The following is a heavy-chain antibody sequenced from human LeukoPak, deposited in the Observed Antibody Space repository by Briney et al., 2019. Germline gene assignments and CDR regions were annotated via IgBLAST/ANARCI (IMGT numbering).Heavy chain of an antibody. J-gene: IGHJ4*02. CDR3: ARGPDCGGDCFPSTYYFDY. CDR2: ISSSGSTI. Sequence: GGSLRLPCAASGFTFSSYAMSWVRQAPGKGLEWISYISSSGSTIYYTDSVRGRFTVSRDNTKNSLYLQMNSLRAEDAAVYYCARGPDCGGDCFPSTYYFDYWGQGTLVTVSS. D-gene: IGHD2-21*02. V-gene: IGHV3-48*03. CDR1: GFTFSSYA.